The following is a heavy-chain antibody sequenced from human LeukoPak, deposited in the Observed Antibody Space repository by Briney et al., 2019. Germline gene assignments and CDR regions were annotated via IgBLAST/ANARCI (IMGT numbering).Heavy chain of an antibody. V-gene: IGHV3-30*04. CDR3: ARAYYYDSSGWPTLDY. D-gene: IGHD3-22*01. CDR1: ALTFSIYT. J-gene: IGHJ4*02. Sequence: GGCLRLSCAASALTFSIYTIHWVRQAPGKRLEWVAVISYDGSSKNYADSVRGRFTRSRDNSKNTLFLRMNSLRPEETAVYYCARAYYYDSSGWPTLDYWGQGKLVTVSS. CDR2: ISYDGSSK.